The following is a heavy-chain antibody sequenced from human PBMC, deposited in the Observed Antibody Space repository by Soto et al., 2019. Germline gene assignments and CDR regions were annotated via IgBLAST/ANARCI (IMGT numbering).Heavy chain of an antibody. V-gene: IGHV4-39*01. J-gene: IGHJ3*02. Sequence: SETLSLTCTVSGDSISSSNSHWGWTRQPPGKGLEYIGSVYYGGAIFYSGNIYYNPSLKSRVTISVDTSKNQFSLRLSSVTAADTGVYYCVRYDRINMKPYSPEGFHIWGQGTMVTV. CDR2: VYYGGAIFYSGNI. CDR1: GDSISSSNSH. CDR3: VRYDRINMKPYSPEGFHI. D-gene: IGHD3-3*02.